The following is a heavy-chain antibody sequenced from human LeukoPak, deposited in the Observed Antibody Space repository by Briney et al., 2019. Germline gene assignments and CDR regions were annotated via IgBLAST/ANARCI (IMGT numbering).Heavy chain of an antibody. D-gene: IGHD3-10*01. CDR1: GYTFTSYA. V-gene: IGHV1-3*01. CDR3: AGSLWRFGELLCVGY. J-gene: IGHJ4*02. CDR2: INAGNGNT. Sequence: GASVKVSCKASGYTFTSYAMHWVRQAPGQRLEWMGWINAGNGNTKYSQKFQGRVTITRDTSASTAYMELSSLRSEDTAVYYCAGSLWRFGELLCVGYWGQGTLVTVSS.